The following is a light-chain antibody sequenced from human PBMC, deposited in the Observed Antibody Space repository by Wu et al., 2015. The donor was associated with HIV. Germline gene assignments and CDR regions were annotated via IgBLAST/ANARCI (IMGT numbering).Light chain of an antibody. Sequence: ETVMTQSPATLSVSPGERATFSCRASQSVGNKLAWYQQKPGQTPRLLIYGASARATGIPARFSGSGSGTEFTLTISSMQSEDFALYFCQQYNYWQTFGQGTKAEIK. CDR2: GAS. V-gene: IGKV3-15*01. CDR1: QSVGNK. CDR3: QQYNYWQT. J-gene: IGKJ1*01.